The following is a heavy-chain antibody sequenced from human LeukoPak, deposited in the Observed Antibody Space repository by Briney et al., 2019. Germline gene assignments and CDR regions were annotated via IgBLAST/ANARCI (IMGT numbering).Heavy chain of an antibody. J-gene: IGHJ4*02. D-gene: IGHD1-26*01. V-gene: IGHV3-23*01. CDR2: ISGSGGST. CDR1: GFTFSSYA. Sequence: PGGSLRLSCAASGFTFSSYAMSWVRQAPGKGLEWVSAISGSGGSTYYADSVNGRFTISRDNSKNTLYLQMNSLRAEDTAVYYCASSKWELLPLRPGSLDYWGQGTLVTVSS. CDR3: ASSKWELLPLRPGSLDY.